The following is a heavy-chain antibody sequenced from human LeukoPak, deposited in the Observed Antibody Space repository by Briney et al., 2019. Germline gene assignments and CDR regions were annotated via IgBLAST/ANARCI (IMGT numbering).Heavy chain of an antibody. CDR2: IYTSGST. CDR3: ARESPLYRYNWNDVEAFDI. V-gene: IGHV4-4*07. D-gene: IGHD1-1*01. J-gene: IGHJ3*02. CDR1: GGSISSYY. Sequence: SETLSLTCTVSGGSISSYYWSWIRQPAGKGLEWIGRIYTSGSTNYNPSLKSRVTMSVDTSKNQSSLKLSSVTAADTAVYYCARESPLYRYNWNDVEAFDIWGQGSMVTVSS.